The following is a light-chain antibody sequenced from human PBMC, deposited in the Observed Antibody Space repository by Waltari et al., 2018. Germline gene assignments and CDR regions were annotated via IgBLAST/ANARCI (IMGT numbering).Light chain of an antibody. CDR3: QQYRSYPYT. V-gene: IGKV1-5*03. CDR2: QAS. J-gene: IGKJ2*01. CDR1: RNGDTL. Sequence: DIQLTQSPSTLSASVGDRVTITCRASRNGDTLLAWYQQKPGKAPKFLIYQASILETGVPSRFSGSGSGTEFTLTISSLQPDDFATYYCQQYRSYPYTFGRGTKLEI.